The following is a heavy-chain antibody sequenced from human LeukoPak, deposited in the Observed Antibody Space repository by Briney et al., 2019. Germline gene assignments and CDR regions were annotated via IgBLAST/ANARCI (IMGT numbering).Heavy chain of an antibody. D-gene: IGHD5-12*01. CDR1: GDSISSYY. Sequence: SETLSLTCTVSGDSISSYYWSWVRQPPGEGLEWSGYIYTSMYTNYNPSLTSRVTISVDTSKNQFSLTLSSVAAADTAVYYCARHARIDSGYANSNFHYWGQGALVTVSS. CDR3: ARHARIDSGYANSNFHY. V-gene: IGHV4-4*09. CDR2: IYTSMYT. J-gene: IGHJ4*02.